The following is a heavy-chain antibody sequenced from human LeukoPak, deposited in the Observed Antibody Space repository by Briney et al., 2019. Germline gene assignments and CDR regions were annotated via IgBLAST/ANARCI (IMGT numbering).Heavy chain of an antibody. V-gene: IGHV3-23*01. D-gene: IGHD3-10*01. Sequence: PGGSLRLSCAASGFTFSSYAMSWVRQAPGKGLEWVSAISGSGGSTYYADSVKGRFTISRDNSKNTLYLQMNSLRAEDTAVYYCAKDRANYYGSGSHDYWGQGTLVTVSS. CDR1: GFTFSSYA. CDR2: ISGSGGST. CDR3: AKDRANYYGSGSHDY. J-gene: IGHJ4*02.